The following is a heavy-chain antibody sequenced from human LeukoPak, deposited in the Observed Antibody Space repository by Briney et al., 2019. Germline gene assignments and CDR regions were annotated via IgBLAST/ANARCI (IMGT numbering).Heavy chain of an antibody. CDR2: IYSGGST. CDR1: GLVFRNHW. V-gene: IGHV3-53*01. Sequence: GGSLRLSCVASGLVFRNHWMSWVRQAPGKGLEWVSVIYSGGSTYYADSVKGRFTISRDNSKNTLYLQMNSLRAEDTAVYYCARAAGYSYGYYYYYYMDVWGKGTTVTVSS. CDR3: ARAAGYSYGYYYYYYMDV. D-gene: IGHD5-18*01. J-gene: IGHJ6*03.